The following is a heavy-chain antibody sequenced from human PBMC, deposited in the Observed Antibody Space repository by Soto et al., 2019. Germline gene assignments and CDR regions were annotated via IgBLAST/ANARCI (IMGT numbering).Heavy chain of an antibody. CDR3: ARTIRYFDWLPCFDY. D-gene: IGHD3-9*01. J-gene: IGHJ4*02. V-gene: IGHV3-21*04. CDR1: GFTFSSYS. Sequence: GGSLRLSCAASGFTFSSYSMNWVRQAPGKGLEWVSSISSSSSYIYYADSVKGRFTISRDNAKNSLYLQMNSLRAEDTAVYYCARTIRYFDWLPCFDYWGQGTLVTVSS. CDR2: ISSSSSYI.